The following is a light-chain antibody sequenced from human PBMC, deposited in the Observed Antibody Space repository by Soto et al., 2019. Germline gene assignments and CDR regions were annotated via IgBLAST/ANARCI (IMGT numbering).Light chain of an antibody. J-gene: IGLJ2*01. Sequence: QSVLTQPPSVSGSPGQSVTISCTGTSSDVGGHNYVSWYQHHPGKAPQLMIHDVNKRPSGVPARFSGSKSGSTASLTISGLQTDDEADYYCSSYAGTKNYVVFGGGTKLTVL. CDR3: SSYAGTKNYVV. CDR2: DVN. V-gene: IGLV2-8*01. CDR1: SSDVGGHNY.